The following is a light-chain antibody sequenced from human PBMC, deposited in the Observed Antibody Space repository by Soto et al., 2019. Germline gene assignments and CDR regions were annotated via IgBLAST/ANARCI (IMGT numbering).Light chain of an antibody. CDR2: DAS. J-gene: IGKJ5*01. Sequence: EIVLAQSPATLSFSPGERATLSCRASQSIRTSLARYQQKPGQAPRLVIFDASNRANGVPARFGGSGSGTDFTLTINSLEPEDFAVYYCQQRNVWPPITFGQGTRLEIK. CDR1: QSIRTS. V-gene: IGKV3-11*01. CDR3: QQRNVWPPIT.